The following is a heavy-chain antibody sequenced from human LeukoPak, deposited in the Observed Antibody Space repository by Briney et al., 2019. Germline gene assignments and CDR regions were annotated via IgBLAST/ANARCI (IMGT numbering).Heavy chain of an antibody. CDR3: ARVPSYYDFWGGYYYFDY. Sequence: GGSLRLSCAASGFTFSSYSMNWVRQAPGKGLEWVSSISSSSSYIYYADSVKGRFTISRDNAKNSLYLQMNSLRAEDTAVYYCARVPSYYDFWGGYYYFDYWGQGTLVTVSS. D-gene: IGHD3-3*01. CDR2: ISSSSSYI. CDR1: GFTFSSYS. J-gene: IGHJ4*02. V-gene: IGHV3-21*01.